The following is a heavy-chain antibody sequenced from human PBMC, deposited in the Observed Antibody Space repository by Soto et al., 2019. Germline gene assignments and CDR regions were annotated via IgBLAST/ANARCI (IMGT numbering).Heavy chain of an antibody. Sequence: PSETLSLTCTVSGGSMNSHYWSWIRQPPGKGLECIVYIYYSGSSYYYPSLKSRVTISVDMSKNQFSLKLSSVTTAVTAVYYCARGSYYYDSSGYYHYWGQGTLVTVSS. J-gene: IGHJ4*02. V-gene: IGHV4-30-4*01. D-gene: IGHD3-22*01. CDR1: GGSMNSHY. CDR2: IYYSGSS. CDR3: ARGSYYYDSSGYYHY.